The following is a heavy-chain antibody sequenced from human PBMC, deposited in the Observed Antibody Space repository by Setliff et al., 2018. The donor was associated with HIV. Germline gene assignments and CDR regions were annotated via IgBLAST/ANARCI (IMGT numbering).Heavy chain of an antibody. Sequence: PSETLSLTCAVYGGSFSGYYWSWIRQPPGKGLEWIGEINHSGSTNYNPSLKSRVTISVDTSKNQFSLKLSSVTAADTAVYFCARDFSTYYSIDSWGQGTLVTVSS. CDR2: INHSGST. J-gene: IGHJ4*02. D-gene: IGHD3-22*01. V-gene: IGHV4-34*01. CDR1: GGSFSGYY. CDR3: ARDFSTYYSIDS.